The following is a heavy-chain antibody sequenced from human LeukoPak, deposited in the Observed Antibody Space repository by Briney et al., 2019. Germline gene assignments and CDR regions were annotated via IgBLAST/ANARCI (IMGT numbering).Heavy chain of an antibody. CDR1: GFTFTSSA. D-gene: IGHD3-9*01. Sequence: GGSLRLSCAAPGFTFTSSARSWVRHAPGKGLEWGSVISGSGHTTDYADSVKGRFTVSRDNSKNTLYLQMNSLRAEDTAVYFCAKEPHILTGYYTDYFDSWGQGTLVSVSS. CDR2: ISGSGHTT. V-gene: IGHV3-23*01. J-gene: IGHJ4*02. CDR3: AKEPHILTGYYTDYFDS.